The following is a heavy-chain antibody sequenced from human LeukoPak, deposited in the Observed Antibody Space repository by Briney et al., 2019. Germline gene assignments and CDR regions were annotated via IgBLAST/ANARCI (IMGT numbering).Heavy chain of an antibody. Sequence: PSETLSLTCTVSDGSISSSSYYWGWIRQPPGKGLEWIGSIYYSGSTYYNPSLKSRVTISVDTSKNQFSLKLSSVTAADTAVYYCARHTPRPWWLRFSPYFDYWGQGTLVTVSS. D-gene: IGHD5-12*01. V-gene: IGHV4-39*01. CDR2: IYYSGST. CDR1: DGSISSSSYY. J-gene: IGHJ4*02. CDR3: ARHTPRPWWLRFSPYFDY.